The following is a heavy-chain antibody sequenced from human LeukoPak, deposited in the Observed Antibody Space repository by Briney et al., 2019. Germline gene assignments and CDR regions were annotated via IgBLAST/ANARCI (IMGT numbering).Heavy chain of an antibody. Sequence: SETLSLTCTVSGGSISSSSYYWGWIRQPPGKGLEWIGSIYYSGSTYYNPSLKSRVTISVDTSKNQFSLKLSSVTAADTAVYYCAREIGYSSSWYRRRINWFDPWGQGTLVTVSS. D-gene: IGHD6-13*01. CDR3: AREIGYSSSWYRRRINWFDP. V-gene: IGHV4-39*07. J-gene: IGHJ5*02. CDR1: GGSISSSSYY. CDR2: IYYSGST.